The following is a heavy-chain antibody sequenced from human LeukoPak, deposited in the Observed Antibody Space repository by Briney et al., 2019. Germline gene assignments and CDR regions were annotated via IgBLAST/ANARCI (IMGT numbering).Heavy chain of an antibody. CDR1: GGSISSYY. CDR3: ARDSDYYGSGSYYNGEGSIDY. J-gene: IGHJ4*02. CDR2: IYYSGST. V-gene: IGHV4-59*12. D-gene: IGHD3-10*01. Sequence: PSETLSLTCTVSGGSISSYYWSWIRQPPGKGLEWIGYIYYSGSTNYNPSLKSRVTISVDTSKNQFSLKLSSVTAADTAVYYCARDSDYYGSGSYYNGEGSIDYWGQGTLVTVSS.